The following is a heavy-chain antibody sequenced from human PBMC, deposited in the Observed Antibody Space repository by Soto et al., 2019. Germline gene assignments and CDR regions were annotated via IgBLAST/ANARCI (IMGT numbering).Heavy chain of an antibody. CDR2: IIPIFGTA. CDR3: ARSRLAASGYYYYGKDV. Sequence: SVKVSCKASGGTFSSYAISWVRQAPGQGLEWMGGIIPIFGTANYAQKFQGRVTITADESTSTAYMELSSLRSEDTAVYYCARSRLAASGYYYYGKDVWGRGPTATGS. V-gene: IGHV1-69*13. J-gene: IGHJ6*02. D-gene: IGHD6-13*01. CDR1: GGTFSSYA.